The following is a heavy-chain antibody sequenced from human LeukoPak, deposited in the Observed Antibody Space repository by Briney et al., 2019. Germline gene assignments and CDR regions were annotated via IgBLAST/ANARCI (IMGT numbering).Heavy chain of an antibody. Sequence: ASVKVSCKASGYTFTDYYMHWVRQAPGQGLEWMGWINPDSGGTNYAQKFQGRVTMTRDTSISTVYMELSSLRSDDTAVHYCAGAGYRGNYYYDFDFWGQGTLVAVSS. D-gene: IGHD1-26*01. J-gene: IGHJ4*02. CDR1: GYTFTDYY. CDR2: INPDSGGT. V-gene: IGHV1-2*02. CDR3: AGAGYRGNYYYDFDF.